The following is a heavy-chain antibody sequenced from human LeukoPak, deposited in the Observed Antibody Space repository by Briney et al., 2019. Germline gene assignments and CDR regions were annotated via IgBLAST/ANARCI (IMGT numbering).Heavy chain of an antibody. CDR3: ARDRSTVTTKWFDP. CDR1: GFTFSSYE. V-gene: IGHV3-48*03. CDR2: ISSSGSTI. J-gene: IGHJ5*02. D-gene: IGHD4-17*01. Sequence: WGSLRLSCAASGFTFSSYEMNWVRQAPGKGLEWVSYISSSGSTIYYADSVKGRFTISRDNAKNSLYLQMNSLRAEDTAVYYCARDRSTVTTKWFDPWGQGTLVTVSS.